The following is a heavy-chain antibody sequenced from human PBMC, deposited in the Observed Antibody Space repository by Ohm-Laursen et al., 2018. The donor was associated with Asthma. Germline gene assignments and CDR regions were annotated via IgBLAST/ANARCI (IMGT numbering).Heavy chain of an antibody. Sequence: SLRLSCAAPGFTFSSYGMHWVRQAPGKGLEWVAVIWYDGSNKYYADSVKGRFTISRDNSKNTLYLQMNGLRAEDTAVYYCARDLQGDYYYYGMDVWGQGTTVTVSS. V-gene: IGHV3-33*01. CDR1: GFTFSSYG. J-gene: IGHJ6*02. CDR2: IWYDGSNK. CDR3: ARDLQGDYYYYGMDV. D-gene: IGHD5-24*01.